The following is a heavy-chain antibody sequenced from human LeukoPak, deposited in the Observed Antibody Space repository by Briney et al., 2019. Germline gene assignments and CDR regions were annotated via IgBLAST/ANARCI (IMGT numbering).Heavy chain of an antibody. CDR3: AKDGGGRYTSGWYYFDY. CDR1: GFTFNNYA. CDR2: LSGSGSNT. J-gene: IGHJ4*02. D-gene: IGHD6-19*01. Sequence: PGGSLRLSCAASGFTFNNYAMNWVRQAPGKGLEWVSALSGSGSNTYYADSVKGRFTISRDNSRNTLYLQINSLRAEDTAVYYCAKDGGGRYTSGWYYFDYWGQGTLVTVSS. V-gene: IGHV3-23*01.